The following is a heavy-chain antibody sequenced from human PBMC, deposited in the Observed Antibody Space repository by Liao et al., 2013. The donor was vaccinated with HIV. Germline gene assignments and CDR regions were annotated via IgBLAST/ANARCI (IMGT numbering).Heavy chain of an antibody. CDR1: GGSFSSHY. CDR3: ARTRAQIIRGSSSPFDY. Sequence: QVQLQQWGAGLLKPSETLSLTCAVYGGSFSSHYWSWIRQSPGKGLEWIGEIKHSGSTTHNPSLKSRVTMSVDTSKKQFSLKLRSVTAADTAIYYCARTRAQIIRGSSSPFDYWGQGILVTVSS. D-gene: IGHD3-10*01. V-gene: IGHV4-34*02. J-gene: IGHJ4*02. CDR2: IKHSGST.